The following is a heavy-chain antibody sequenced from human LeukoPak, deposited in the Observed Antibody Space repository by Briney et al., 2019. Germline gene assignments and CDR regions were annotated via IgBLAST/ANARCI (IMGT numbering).Heavy chain of an antibody. CDR2: INHSEST. V-gene: IGHV4-34*01. CDR3: ASPYYDGSGYYAY. CDR1: GGSFSGYY. Sequence: SETLSLTCAVYGGSFSGYYWSWIRQPPGKGLEWIGEINHSESTNYNPSLKSRVTISVDTSKNQSSLNLSSVTAADTAVYYCASPYYDGSGYYAYWGQGTLVTVSS. J-gene: IGHJ4*02. D-gene: IGHD3-22*01.